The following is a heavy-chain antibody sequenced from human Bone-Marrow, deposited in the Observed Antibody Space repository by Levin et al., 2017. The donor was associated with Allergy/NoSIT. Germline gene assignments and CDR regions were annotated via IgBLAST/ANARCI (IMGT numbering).Heavy chain of an antibody. CDR2: LIPKLAIT. V-gene: IGHV1-69*02. CDR1: GGTFSSYT. CDR3: ARDDPDSGNYPGHY. J-gene: IGHJ4*02. D-gene: IGHD3-22*01. Sequence: KISCKASGGTFSSYTITWVRQAPGQGLEWMGRLIPKLAITDYAQKFQGRVAIIADPSTSTAYMELRSLTSEDTAVYYCARDDPDSGNYPGHYWGQGTLVTVSS.